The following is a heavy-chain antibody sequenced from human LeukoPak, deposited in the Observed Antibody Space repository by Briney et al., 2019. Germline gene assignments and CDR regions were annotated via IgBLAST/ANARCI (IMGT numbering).Heavy chain of an antibody. V-gene: IGHV4-34*12. CDR3: ARDLSDYYGSGSYRPIDAFDI. Sequence: SETLSLTCAVYGGSFSGYYWSWIRQPPGKGLEWIGEILHSGSTNYNPSLKSRVTISIDTSKNQFSLKLSPVTAADTAVYYCARDLSDYYGSGSYRPIDAFDIWGQGTMVTVSS. D-gene: IGHD3-10*01. J-gene: IGHJ3*02. CDR2: ILHSGST. CDR1: GGSFSGYY.